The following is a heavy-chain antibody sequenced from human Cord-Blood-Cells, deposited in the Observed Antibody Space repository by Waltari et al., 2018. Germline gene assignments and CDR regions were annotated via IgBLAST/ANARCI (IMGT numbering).Heavy chain of an antibody. V-gene: IGHV4-30-2*01. Sequence: QLQLQESGSGLVKPSQTLSLTCAVSGGYISSGGYSWSWIRQPPGKGLEWIGYIYHSVSTYYNPSLNIRVTISVDRSKNPFSLKLISVTAADTAVYYCAIGQALIGDAFDIWGQGTMVTVSS. CDR3: AIGQALIGDAFDI. CDR2: IYHSVST. J-gene: IGHJ3*02. D-gene: IGHD2-8*01. CDR1: GGYISSGGYS.